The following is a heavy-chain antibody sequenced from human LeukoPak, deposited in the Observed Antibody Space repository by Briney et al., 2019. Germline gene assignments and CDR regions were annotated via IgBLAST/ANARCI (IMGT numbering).Heavy chain of an antibody. Sequence: GGSLTLSCAASGLTFNSYAMNWVRQAPGKGLEWVSSISGSGSHTYYADSVQGRFTVSRDHSKNTVNLHLNAVRAEDTAVYYCAKERVSSGRMEGVLHMWGQGTTVSVSS. CDR2: ISGSGSHT. CDR1: GLTFNSYA. D-gene: IGHD2-15*01. CDR3: AKERVSSGRMEGVLHM. V-gene: IGHV3-23*01. J-gene: IGHJ3*02.